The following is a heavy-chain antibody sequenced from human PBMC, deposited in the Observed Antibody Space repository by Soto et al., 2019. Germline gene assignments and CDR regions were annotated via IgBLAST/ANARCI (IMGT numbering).Heavy chain of an antibody. Sequence: QVHLVQSGAEVKKPGASVKVSCKTSGYTFTNNVIHGVRQAPGQRREWMGWVNAGNDNTKWSREFQGRLTLTKDTSATTAYMELSSLTYEDTAIYFCAREVPYGYSRFDYWGQGTLFTVSS. V-gene: IGHV1-3*01. CDR1: GYTFTNNV. CDR2: VNAGNDNT. D-gene: IGHD5-18*01. J-gene: IGHJ4*02. CDR3: AREVPYGYSRFDY.